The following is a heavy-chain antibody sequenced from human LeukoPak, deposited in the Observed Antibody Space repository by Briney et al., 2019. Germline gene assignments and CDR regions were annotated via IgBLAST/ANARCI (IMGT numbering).Heavy chain of an antibody. V-gene: IGHV3-7*01. J-gene: IGHJ4*02. CDR2: IKEDGSEK. D-gene: IGHD7-27*01. CDR1: GFTFSSYW. Sequence: GGSLRLSCAASGFTFSSYWMTWVRQAPGKGLEWVASIKEDGSEKYHVDSVKGRFTISRDNAKNSLYLQMNSLRAEDTAVYYCARVFYWGFEYWGQGTLVTVSS. CDR3: ARVFYWGFEY.